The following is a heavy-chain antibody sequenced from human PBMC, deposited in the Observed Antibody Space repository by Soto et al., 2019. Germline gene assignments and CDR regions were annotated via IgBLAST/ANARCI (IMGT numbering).Heavy chain of an antibody. D-gene: IGHD1-26*01. CDR3: ARDPPYYGLDAFDI. V-gene: IGHV3-48*01. CDR2: ISSSSSSV. J-gene: IGHJ3*02. Sequence: PVGSLRLSCAASGFTFSSYSMNWVRQAPGKGLEWVSYISSSSSSVYYADSVRGRFTISRDNAKNSLYLQMNSLRAEDTAVYYCARDPPYYGLDAFDIWGQGTMVTGSS. CDR1: GFTFSSYS.